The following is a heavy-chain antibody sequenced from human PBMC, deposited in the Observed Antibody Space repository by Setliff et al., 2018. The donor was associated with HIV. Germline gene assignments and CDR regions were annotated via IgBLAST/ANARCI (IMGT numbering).Heavy chain of an antibody. Sequence: SETLSLTCAVSGGSISSSNWWSWVRQPPGKGLEWIGEIYHSGSTNYNPSLKSRVTMSVDTSKDQFSLRLYSVTAADTAVYFCARWGDGFNSYDSWGQGTQVTVSS. CDR1: GGSISSSNW. CDR2: IYHSGST. J-gene: IGHJ1*01. CDR3: ARWGDGFNSYDS. V-gene: IGHV4-4*02. D-gene: IGHD3-22*01.